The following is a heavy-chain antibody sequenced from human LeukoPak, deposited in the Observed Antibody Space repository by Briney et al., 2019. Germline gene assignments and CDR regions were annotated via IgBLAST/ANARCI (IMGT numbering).Heavy chain of an antibody. CDR1: GGSINSRPYY. J-gene: IGHJ4*02. V-gene: IGHV4-39*07. Sequence: SETLSLTCSVSGGSINSRPYYWGWIRQPPGKGLEWIGNIYYSGSTYYNPSLKSRVTISVDTSKNQFSLKLSSVTAADTAVYYCARTYAYYYDSSGYYYPGDYWGQGTLVTVSS. CDR3: ARTYAYYYDSSGYYYPGDY. D-gene: IGHD3-22*01. CDR2: IYYSGST.